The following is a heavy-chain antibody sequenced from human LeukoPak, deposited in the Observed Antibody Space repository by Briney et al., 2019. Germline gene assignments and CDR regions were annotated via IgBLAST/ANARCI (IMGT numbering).Heavy chain of an antibody. CDR2: IKEDGSIK. J-gene: IGHJ4*02. D-gene: IGHD5-12*01. V-gene: IGHV3-7*03. CDR1: EFTFSNYW. Sequence: QAGGSLRLSCAASEFTFSNYWMSWVRQAPGKGPEWVASIKEDGSIKYYVDSVKGRFTISRENAKNSLYLQMDSLRAEDTAFYYCARDYSSGYNGYFDYWGQGTLVTVSS. CDR3: ARDYSSGYNGYFDY.